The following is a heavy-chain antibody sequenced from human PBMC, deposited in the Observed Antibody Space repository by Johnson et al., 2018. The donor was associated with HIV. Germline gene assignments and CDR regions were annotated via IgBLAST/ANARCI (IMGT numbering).Heavy chain of an antibody. J-gene: IGHJ3*02. V-gene: IGHV3-11*04. CDR2: ISTSGSTI. Sequence: QVHLVESGGGLVKPGGSLRLSCAASGFTFRDYYMSWIRQAPGKGLEWVSYISTSGSTIYYADYVKGRFTISRDNAKNSLFYQMNSLRVEDTAVYYCATSGVKYSSYCGDGFDIWGQGTMVTVSS. CDR3: ATSGVKYSSYCGDGFDI. CDR1: GFTFRDYY. D-gene: IGHD3-22*01.